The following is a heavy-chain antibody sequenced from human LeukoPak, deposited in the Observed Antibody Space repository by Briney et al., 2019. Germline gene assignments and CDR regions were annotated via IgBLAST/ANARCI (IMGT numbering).Heavy chain of an antibody. V-gene: IGHV3-74*01. CDR1: GFEFSRSW. Sequence: GGSLRLSCATSGFEFSRSWMHWVRQAPEKGLAWVSHINTDGSTTNYADSVKGRFTISRDNNKNTLHLQMNNLRAEDTAVYYCAREISGRDDYWGQGTLVTVSS. CDR2: INTDGSTT. CDR3: AREISGRDDY. D-gene: IGHD2-15*01. J-gene: IGHJ4*02.